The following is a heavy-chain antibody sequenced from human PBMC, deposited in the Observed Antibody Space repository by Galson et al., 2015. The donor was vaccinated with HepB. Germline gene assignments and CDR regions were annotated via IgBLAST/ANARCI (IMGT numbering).Heavy chain of an antibody. CDR1: GYTFTSYG. J-gene: IGHJ4*02. Sequence: SVKVSCKDSGYTFTSYGISWVRQAPGPGLEWMGWISAYNGNTNYAQKLQGRVTMTTDTSTSTAYMELRSLRTDDTAVYYCARGEDILTGYPLDDYWGQGTLVTVSS. CDR2: ISAYNGNT. V-gene: IGHV1-18*01. CDR3: ARGEDILTGYPLDDY. D-gene: IGHD3-9*01.